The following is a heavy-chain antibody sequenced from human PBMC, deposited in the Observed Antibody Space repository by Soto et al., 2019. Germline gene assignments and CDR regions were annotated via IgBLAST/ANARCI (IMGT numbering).Heavy chain of an antibody. CDR2: ISYDGTNK. CDR3: AREGALKPFSS. V-gene: IGHV3-30*03. J-gene: IGHJ5*02. Sequence: MRLSCAASGFTFSSYGMHWVRQAPGKGLEWVSLISYDGTNKYYADSVKGRFTISRDNSKNTLYLQMNSLRAEDTAVYYCAREGALKPFSSWGQGALVTVSS. CDR1: GFTFSSYG.